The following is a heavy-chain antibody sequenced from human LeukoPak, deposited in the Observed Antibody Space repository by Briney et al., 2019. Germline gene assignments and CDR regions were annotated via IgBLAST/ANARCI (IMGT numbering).Heavy chain of an antibody. CDR1: GFTFSDYY. V-gene: IGHV3-11*04. D-gene: IGHD6-13*01. CDR3: ASPTPNSSSWDYYYYYMDV. J-gene: IGHJ6*03. Sequence: PGGSLRLSCAASGFTFSDYYMSWIRQAPGKGLEWVSYISSSGSTIYYADSVKGRFTISRDNAKNSLYLQMNSPRAEDTAVYYCASPTPNSSSWDYYYYYMDVWGKWTTVTVSS. CDR2: ISSSGSTI.